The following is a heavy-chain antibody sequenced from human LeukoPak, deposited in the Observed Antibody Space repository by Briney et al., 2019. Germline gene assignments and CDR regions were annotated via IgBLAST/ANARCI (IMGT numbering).Heavy chain of an antibody. CDR3: ARDPGATTYSYGCFDY. Sequence: SETLSLTCTVSGGSISSGDYYWSWIRQPPGKGLEWIGYIYYSGSTYYNPSLKSRVTISVDTSKNQFSLKLSSVAAADTAVYYCARDPGATTYSYGCFDYWGQGTLVTVSS. CDR1: GGSISSGDYY. V-gene: IGHV4-30-4*01. CDR2: IYYSGST. D-gene: IGHD5-18*01. J-gene: IGHJ4*02.